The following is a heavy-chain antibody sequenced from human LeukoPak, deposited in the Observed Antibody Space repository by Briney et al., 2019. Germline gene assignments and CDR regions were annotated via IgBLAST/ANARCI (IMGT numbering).Heavy chain of an antibody. Sequence: PGGSLRLSCAASGFTFSTSWMHWVRQAPGKGLVWVSRTDDDGSRTNYADSVKGRFTISRDNAKNTLYLQMNSLRAEDTAVYYCARALGSPLDYSGQGTLVIVSS. V-gene: IGHV3-74*01. J-gene: IGHJ4*02. CDR2: TDDDGSRT. D-gene: IGHD1-26*01. CDR1: GFTFSTSW. CDR3: ARALGSPLDY.